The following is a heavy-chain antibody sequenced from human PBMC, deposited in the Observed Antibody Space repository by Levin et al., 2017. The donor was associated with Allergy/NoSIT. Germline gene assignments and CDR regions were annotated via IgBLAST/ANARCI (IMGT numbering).Heavy chain of an antibody. Sequence: ASVKVSCAASGFTFSSYSMNWVRRAPGKGLEWVSYISSSSATIYYADSVKGRFTISRDNAKNSLYLQMNSLRDEDTALYYCARDRGAAGGRFRFDLWGQGTLVTVSS. CDR3: ARDRGAAGGRFRFDL. V-gene: IGHV3-48*02. CDR2: ISSSSATI. D-gene: IGHD6-13*01. CDR1: GFTFSSYS. J-gene: IGHJ4*02.